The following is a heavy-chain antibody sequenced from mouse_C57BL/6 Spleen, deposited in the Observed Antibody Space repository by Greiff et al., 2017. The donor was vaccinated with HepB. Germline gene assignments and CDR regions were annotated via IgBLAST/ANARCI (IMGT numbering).Heavy chain of an antibody. Sequence: VQLQQSGAELVRPGASVKLSCKASGYTFTDYYINWVKQRPGQGLEWIARIYPGSGNTYYNEKFKGKATLTAEKSSSTAYMQLSSLTSEDSAVYFCARSLYDYGDFDYWGQGTTLTVSS. D-gene: IGHD2-4*01. J-gene: IGHJ2*01. CDR3: ARSLYDYGDFDY. V-gene: IGHV1-76*01. CDR2: IYPGSGNT. CDR1: GYTFTDYY.